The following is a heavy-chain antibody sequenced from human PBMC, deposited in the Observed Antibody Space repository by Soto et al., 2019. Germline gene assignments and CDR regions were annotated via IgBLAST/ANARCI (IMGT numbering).Heavy chain of an antibody. V-gene: IGHV3-15*01. D-gene: IGHD3-10*01. CDR1: GFTFSNAW. CDR3: TTGLVRGGGAFDI. Sequence: EVQLVESGGGLVKPGGSLRLSCAASGFTFSNAWMSWVRQAPGKGLEWVGRIKSKTDGGTTDYAAPVKGRFTISGDDSKNTLYLLMNSLKTEDTAVYYCTTGLVRGGGAFDIWGQGTMVTVSS. CDR2: IKSKTDGGTT. J-gene: IGHJ3*02.